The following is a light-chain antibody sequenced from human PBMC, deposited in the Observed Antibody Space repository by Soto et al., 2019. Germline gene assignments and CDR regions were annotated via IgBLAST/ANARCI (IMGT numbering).Light chain of an antibody. CDR3: QQYNNWPWT. V-gene: IGKV3-15*01. CDR1: QNVNSN. CDR2: GAS. J-gene: IGKJ1*01. Sequence: EIVMTQSPATLSVSPGERATLSCRASQNVNSNLAWYQQKPGQAPRLHIYGASTRATGIPARFSGSGSGTEFTLTISSLQPEDFAIYYCQQYNNWPWTFGQGTKVDIK.